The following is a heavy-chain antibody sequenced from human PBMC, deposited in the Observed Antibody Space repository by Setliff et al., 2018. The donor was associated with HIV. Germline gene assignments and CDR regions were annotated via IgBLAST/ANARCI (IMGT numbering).Heavy chain of an antibody. J-gene: IGHJ5*02. Sequence: PSETLSLTCAVSGGSINSYYWSWIRQPPGKGLEYVGYIFYNGNTLYDPSLRSRVTISVDTSKNQFPLKLSSVTAADTAVYYCARHDDIPVVRNGFDTWGQGTLVTVS. CDR3: ARHDDIPVVRNGFDT. D-gene: IGHD2-8*01. V-gene: IGHV4-59*08. CDR2: IFYNGNT. CDR1: GGSINSYY.